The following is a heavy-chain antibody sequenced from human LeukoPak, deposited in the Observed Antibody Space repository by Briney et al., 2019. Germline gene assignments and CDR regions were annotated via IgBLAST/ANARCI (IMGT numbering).Heavy chain of an antibody. V-gene: IGHV3-7*01. CDR1: GFTFSDYY. Sequence: GGSLRLSCAASGFTFSDYYMSWIRQAPGKGLEWVANINQDGGEKYYVDSVKGRFTISRDNAKNSLYLQMSSLRAEDTAVYYCAAPPPDFWGQGTLATVSS. CDR2: INQDGGEK. CDR3: AAPPPDF. J-gene: IGHJ4*02.